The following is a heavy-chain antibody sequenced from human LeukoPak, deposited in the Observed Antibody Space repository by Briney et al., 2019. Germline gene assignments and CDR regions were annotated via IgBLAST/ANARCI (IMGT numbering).Heavy chain of an antibody. Sequence: GGSLRLTCTASGFTFGDYGMSWVRQAPGKGLEWVGFIRSKAYGGTTEYAASVKGRFTISRDDYKSIAYLQVNSLKTEDTAVYYCTGSFGELSFFAHWGQGTLVTVSS. CDR1: GFTFGDYG. CDR2: IRSKAYGGTT. J-gene: IGHJ4*02. CDR3: TGSFGELSFFAH. D-gene: IGHD3-10*01. V-gene: IGHV3-49*04.